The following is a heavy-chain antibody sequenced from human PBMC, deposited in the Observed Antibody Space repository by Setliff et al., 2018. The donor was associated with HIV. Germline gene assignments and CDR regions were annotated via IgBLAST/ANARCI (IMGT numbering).Heavy chain of an antibody. V-gene: IGHV3-15*01. CDR1: GFTFSNAW. CDR2: IKSITDGGTT. CDR3: TRLRGYSYGLASYYYYYMDV. J-gene: IGHJ6*03. Sequence: GGSLRLSCAGSGFTFSNAWMSWVRQAPGKGLEWVGHIKSITDGGTTDYAAPVKGRFTISRDDSRSIAYLQMNSLKTEDTAVYYCTRLRGYSYGLASYYYYYMDVWGKGTTVTVSS. D-gene: IGHD5-18*01.